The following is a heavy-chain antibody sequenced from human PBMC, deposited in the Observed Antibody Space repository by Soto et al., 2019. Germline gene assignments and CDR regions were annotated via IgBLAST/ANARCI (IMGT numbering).Heavy chain of an antibody. D-gene: IGHD5-18*01. CDR2: IHGGGGKI. Sequence: PGGYLRLSCAASGFMFIAYWMSWVRQAPGKGLEWVANIHGGGGKIYYVDSVKGRFTISRDNAKRSLYIQMNSLRAEDTAVYYCARDFYGGYTYGVGDYWGQGALVTVSS. J-gene: IGHJ4*02. CDR1: GFMFIAYW. V-gene: IGHV3-7*01. CDR3: ARDFYGGYTYGVGDY.